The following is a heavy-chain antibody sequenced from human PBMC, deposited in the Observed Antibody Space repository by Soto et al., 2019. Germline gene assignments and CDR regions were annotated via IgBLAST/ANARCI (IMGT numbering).Heavy chain of an antibody. V-gene: IGHV1-18*04. CDR3: ARSYNYGSYWYFDL. Sequence: ASVKVSCKASGYTFSDYGITWVRQAPGQGLEWMGWISISSGNTHFEESLQGRVTMTSDKTSTAYMELWRLRSDDSAMYYCARSYNYGSYWYFDLWGRGTLVTVSS. CDR1: GYTFSDYG. D-gene: IGHD3-10*01. CDR2: ISISSGNT. J-gene: IGHJ2*01.